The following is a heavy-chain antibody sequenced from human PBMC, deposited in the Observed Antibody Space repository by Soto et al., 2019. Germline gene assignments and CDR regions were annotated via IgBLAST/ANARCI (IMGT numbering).Heavy chain of an antibody. Sequence: GGSLRLSCAASGFTFDDYAMHWVRQAPGKGLEWVSLISGDGGSTYYADSVKGRFTISRDNSKNSLYLQMNSLRTEDTALYYCAKAITGSSSSVGYYFDYWGQGTLVTVSS. J-gene: IGHJ4*02. CDR2: ISGDGGST. CDR1: GFTFDDYA. CDR3: AKAITGSSSSVGYYFDY. D-gene: IGHD6-6*01. V-gene: IGHV3-43*02.